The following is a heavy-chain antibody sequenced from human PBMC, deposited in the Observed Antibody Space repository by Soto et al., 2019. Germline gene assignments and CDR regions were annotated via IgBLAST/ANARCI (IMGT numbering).Heavy chain of an antibody. V-gene: IGHV3-23*01. CDR1: GSTLTTFA. CDR2: VSGSGGTT. J-gene: IGHJ5*02. Sequence: EVQLLDSGGGLVQPGGPLSPSCAASGSTLTTFALSWFRKVPGRGLEWVSAVSGSGGTTYYADSVRGRFTISRDNSKNTLYLQMNSLRAEDTAIYFCARCTVDTIVTSGWCHYLDPWGQGTLVTVSS. D-gene: IGHD6-19*01. CDR3: ARCTVDTIVTSGWCHYLDP.